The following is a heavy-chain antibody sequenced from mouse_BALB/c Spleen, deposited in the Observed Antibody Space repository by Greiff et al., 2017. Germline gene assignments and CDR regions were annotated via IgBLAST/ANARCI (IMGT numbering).Heavy chain of an antibody. Sequence: EVHLVESGGGLVKPGGSLKLSCAASGFAFSSYDMSWVRQTPEKRLGWVAYISSGGGSTYYPDTVKGRFTISRDNAKNTLYLQMSSLKSEDTAMYYCASNYGYDGYWGWGQGTTLTVSS. CDR3: ASNYGYDGYWG. CDR1: GFAFSSYD. J-gene: IGHJ2*01. CDR2: ISSGGGST. D-gene: IGHD2-2*01. V-gene: IGHV5-12-1*01.